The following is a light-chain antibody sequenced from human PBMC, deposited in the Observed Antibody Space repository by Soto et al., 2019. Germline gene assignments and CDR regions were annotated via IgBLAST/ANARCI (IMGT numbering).Light chain of an antibody. CDR3: QQCNSTPWT. V-gene: IGKV4-1*01. CDR2: WAS. J-gene: IGKJ1*01. Sequence: DIVMTQSPDSLAVSLGERATINCKSSQRVLYSSNNKNYLAWYQQKPGQPRKLLIYWASTRESGVTDRFSGSWLGTEFTLTISGLQAEDVAVYYCQQCNSTPWTFGQGTKVEIK. CDR1: QRVLYSSNNKNY.